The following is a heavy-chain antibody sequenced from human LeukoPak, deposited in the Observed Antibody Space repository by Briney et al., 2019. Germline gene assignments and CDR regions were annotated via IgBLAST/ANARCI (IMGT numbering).Heavy chain of an antibody. V-gene: IGHV4-61*02. Sequence: SETLSLTCTVSGGSISSSSYCWGWIRQPPGKGLEWIGRIYTSGSTNYNPSLKSRVTISVDTSKNQFSLKLSSVTAADTAVYYCATNLYYYDSSGYSYYMDVWGKGTTVTVSS. D-gene: IGHD3-22*01. J-gene: IGHJ6*03. CDR2: IYTSGST. CDR3: ATNLYYYDSSGYSYYMDV. CDR1: GGSISSSSYC.